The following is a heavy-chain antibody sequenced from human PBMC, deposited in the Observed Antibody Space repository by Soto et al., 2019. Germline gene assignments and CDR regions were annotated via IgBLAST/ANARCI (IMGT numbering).Heavy chain of an antibody. CDR2: IYNRGGT. V-gene: IGHV4-31*11. J-gene: IGHJ1*01. CDR1: GGSINRGDFF. D-gene: IGHD2-2*01. CDR3: ATSPKGYFGPTAYAF. Sequence: SETLSLTCVVSGGSINRGDFFWNWIRQHPERGLEWIGYIYNRGGTFYNPSLENRLTISMDNSKNLCSLQLTSMTAADTAVYYCATSPKGYFGPTAYAFWGQGVLVTVSS.